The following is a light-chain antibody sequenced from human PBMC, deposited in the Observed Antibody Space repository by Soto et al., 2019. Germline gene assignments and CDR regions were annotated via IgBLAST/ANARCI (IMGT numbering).Light chain of an antibody. V-gene: IGLV1-47*01. CDR2: RNN. Sequence: QSVLTQPPSASGTPGQRVTISCSGSSSNIGSNYVFWYQHLPGTAPKLLIYRNNQRPSGVPDRLSGSKSGTSASLAISGLRSEDETDYYCAAWDDSLSGVVFGGGTKLT. CDR1: SSNIGSNY. CDR3: AAWDDSLSGVV. J-gene: IGLJ2*01.